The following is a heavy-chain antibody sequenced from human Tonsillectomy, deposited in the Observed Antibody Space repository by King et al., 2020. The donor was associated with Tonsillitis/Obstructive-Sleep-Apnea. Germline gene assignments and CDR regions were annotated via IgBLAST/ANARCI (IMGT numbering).Heavy chain of an antibody. Sequence: QLQESGPGLVKPSQTLSLTCTVSNGSITSAGYYWSWIRHHPGKGLEWIGYISYSGSAYYSPSLKSRLTISVDTSKNQFSLNLRSVTAADTAVYYCASTTPPYYYYYMDVWGKGTTVTVSS. CDR3: ASTTPPYYYYYMDV. CDR2: ISYSGSA. CDR1: NGSITSAGYY. V-gene: IGHV4-31*03. D-gene: IGHD1-1*01. J-gene: IGHJ6*03.